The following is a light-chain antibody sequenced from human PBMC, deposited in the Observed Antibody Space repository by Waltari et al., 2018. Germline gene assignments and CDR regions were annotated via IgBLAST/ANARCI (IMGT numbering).Light chain of an antibody. J-gene: IGLJ2*01. CDR1: SGHSNNA. V-gene: IGLV4-69*01. CDR2: VNNDGSR. CDR3: QTWGTGIRV. Sequence: QLVLTQSPSASASLGASVKFTCTLSSGHSNNAIAWHQQQTEKGPRYLMKVNNDGSRSKGDGIPDRFSGSASGAQRYLTISSLQSEDEADYYCQTWGTGIRVFGGGTKLTVL.